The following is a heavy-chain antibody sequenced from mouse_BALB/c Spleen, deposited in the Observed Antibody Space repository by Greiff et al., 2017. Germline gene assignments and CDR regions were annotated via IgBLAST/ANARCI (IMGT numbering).Heavy chain of an antibody. J-gene: IGHJ4*01. CDR1: GFNIKDTY. CDR3: ARYGNYEGGAMDY. V-gene: IGHV14-3*02. Sequence: VHVKQSGAELVKPGASVKLSCTASGFNIKDTYLHWVKQRPEQGLEWIGRIDPANGNTKYDPKFQGKATITADTSSNTAYLQRSSLTSEDTAVYYCARYGNYEGGAMDYWGQGTSVTVSS. D-gene: IGHD2-10*02. CDR2: IDPANGNT.